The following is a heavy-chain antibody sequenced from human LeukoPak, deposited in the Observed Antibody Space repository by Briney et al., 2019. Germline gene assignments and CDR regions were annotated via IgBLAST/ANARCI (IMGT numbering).Heavy chain of an antibody. CDR2: ISGSGGNT. CDR3: ANEYSKGDI. V-gene: IGHV3-23*01. CDR1: GFSVSTNY. J-gene: IGHJ3*02. D-gene: IGHD4-11*01. Sequence: PGGSLRLSCAASGFSVSTNYMSWVRQAPGKGLEWVSGISGSGGNTYYADSVKGRFTISRDNSKNTLYLQMNSLRAEDAALYYCANEYSKGDIWGQGTMVTVSS.